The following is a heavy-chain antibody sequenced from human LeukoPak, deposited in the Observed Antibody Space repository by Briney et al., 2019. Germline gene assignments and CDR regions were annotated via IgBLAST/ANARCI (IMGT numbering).Heavy chain of an antibody. CDR2: IYTGGST. CDR1: GGSISSGSYY. CDR3: ARDRGLFGELFTFDI. Sequence: PSQTLSLTCTVSGGSISSGSYYWSWIRQPAGKGLEWIGRIYTGGSTNYNPSLKSRVTISVDTSKNQFSLKLSSVTAADTAVYYCARDRGLFGELFTFDIWGQGTMVTVSS. V-gene: IGHV4-61*02. J-gene: IGHJ3*02. D-gene: IGHD3-10*01.